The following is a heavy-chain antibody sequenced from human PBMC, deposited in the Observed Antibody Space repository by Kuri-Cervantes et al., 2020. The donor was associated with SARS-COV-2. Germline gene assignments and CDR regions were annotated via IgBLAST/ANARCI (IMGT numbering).Heavy chain of an antibody. CDR3: ASRMGDLTSYTWYKWFDP. CDR1: GTAFSSFA. Sequence: VKVSCKASGTAFSSFAINWVRQAPGQGLEWMGGTIPIFGSPIYAQKFQGRLSITADESTSSVHMELSSLSSQDTAIYYCASRMGDLTSYTWYKWFDPWGQGTPVTVSS. V-gene: IGHV1-69*01. CDR2: TIPIFGSP. J-gene: IGHJ5*02. D-gene: IGHD3-16*01.